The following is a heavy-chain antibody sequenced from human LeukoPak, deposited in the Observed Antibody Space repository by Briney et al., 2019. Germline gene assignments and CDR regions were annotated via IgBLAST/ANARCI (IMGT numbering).Heavy chain of an antibody. D-gene: IGHD3-3*01. CDR1: GGSISSHNYY. J-gene: IGHJ3*02. CDR2: ISYSGTT. V-gene: IGHV4-30-4*08. Sequence: PSQTLSLTCTVSGGSISSHNYYWSWIRQPPGKGLEWIGYISYSGTTYYNPSLKSRVTISVDMSKNQFSLKLSSVTAADTAVYYCARGLSGFLEWSLDAFDIWGQGTMVTVSS. CDR3: ARGLSGFLEWSLDAFDI.